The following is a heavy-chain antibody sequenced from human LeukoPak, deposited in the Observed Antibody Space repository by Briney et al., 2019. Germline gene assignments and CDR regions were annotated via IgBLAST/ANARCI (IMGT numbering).Heavy chain of an antibody. V-gene: IGHV4-30-4*07. Sequence: SQTLSLTCAVSGGSISSGGYSWSWIRQPPGKGLEWIGYIYYSGSTNYNPSLKSRVTISVDTSKNQFSLKLSSVTAADTAVYYCARSSIAAASTVDYWGQGTLVTVSS. CDR2: IYYSGST. CDR3: ARSSIAAASTVDY. J-gene: IGHJ4*02. D-gene: IGHD6-13*01. CDR1: GGSISSGGYS.